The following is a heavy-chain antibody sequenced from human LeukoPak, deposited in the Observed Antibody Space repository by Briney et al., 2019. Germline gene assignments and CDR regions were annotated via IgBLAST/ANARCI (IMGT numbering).Heavy chain of an antibody. V-gene: IGHV3-7*01. D-gene: IGHD5-12*01. Sequence: GGSLRLSCTASGLTFSAYWMRWVRQAPGKGLEWVASIHSGGNEKYHVDSVVGRFTVSRDNAKNSLYLQMNSLRTEDTAVYYCARLTLSASDWCYDHWGQGTLVTVSS. CDR2: IHSGGNEK. J-gene: IGHJ4*02. CDR3: ARLTLSASDWCYDH. CDR1: GLTFSAYW.